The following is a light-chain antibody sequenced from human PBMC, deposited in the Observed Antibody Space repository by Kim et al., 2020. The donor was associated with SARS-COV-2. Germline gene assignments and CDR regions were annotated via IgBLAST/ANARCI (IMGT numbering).Light chain of an antibody. Sequence: PGKPARVTCGGNNIGSKSVHWYQQKPGQAPVLVIYYDSDRPSGIPERFSGSNSGNTATLTISRVEAGDEADYYCQVWDSSSDHWVFGGGTQLTVL. CDR3: QVWDSSSDHWV. CDR1: NIGSKS. J-gene: IGLJ3*02. V-gene: IGLV3-21*04. CDR2: YDS.